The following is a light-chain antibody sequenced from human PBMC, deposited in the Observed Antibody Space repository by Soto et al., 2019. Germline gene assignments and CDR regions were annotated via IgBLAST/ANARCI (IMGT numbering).Light chain of an antibody. J-gene: IGKJ1*01. CDR2: KTS. Sequence: DIQMTQSPSTLSASVGDRVTITCRTSQSIRGWVAWYQQKPGKGPKLLIYKTSILEGGVPSRFSGSGSGTEFTLSISSLQPEDFATYCCQQYSSYPWTFGQWTKVEMK. CDR1: QSIRGW. V-gene: IGKV1-5*03. CDR3: QQYSSYPWT.